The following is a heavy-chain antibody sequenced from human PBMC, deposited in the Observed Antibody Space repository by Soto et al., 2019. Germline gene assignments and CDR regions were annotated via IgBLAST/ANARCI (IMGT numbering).Heavy chain of an antibody. D-gene: IGHD3-16*01. J-gene: IGHJ5*02. CDR1: GFTFSNYW. CDR3: ATVKLGSYDWFDP. V-gene: IGHV3-74*01. CDR2: INPDGSRK. Sequence: EVQLVESGGGLVQPGGSLRLSCAASGFTFSNYWMHWVRQAPGKGLMWVSRINPDGSRKTYADSLKGRFAISRDNAKNTLYLQMNSLRADDTSVYYCATVKLGSYDWFDPWGQGPLVTVSS.